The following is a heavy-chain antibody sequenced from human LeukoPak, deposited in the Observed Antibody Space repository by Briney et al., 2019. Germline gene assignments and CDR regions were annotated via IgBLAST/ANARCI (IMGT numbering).Heavy chain of an antibody. Sequence: SETLSLTCTVSGGSISSGGYYWSWIRQPPGKGLEWIGSIYYSGSTYYNPSLKSRVTISVDTSKNQFSLKLSSVTAADTAVYYCARHAPSVEPHVTLPFDYWGQGTLVTVSS. CDR2: IYYSGST. J-gene: IGHJ4*02. CDR3: ARHAPSVEPHVTLPFDY. D-gene: IGHD2-21*02. CDR1: GGSISSGGYY. V-gene: IGHV4-39*01.